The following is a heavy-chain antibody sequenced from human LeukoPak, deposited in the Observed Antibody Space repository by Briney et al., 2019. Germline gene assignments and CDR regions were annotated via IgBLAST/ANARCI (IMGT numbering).Heavy chain of an antibody. Sequence: GGSLRLSCAASGFTLSSNYMSWVRQAPGKGLEWVSVIYSGGSTSYAGSVRGRFTISRDNSKNTLYLQMNSPRAEDTAVYYCARGNPYSSSWRYYFDYWGQGTLVTVSS. J-gene: IGHJ4*02. CDR1: GFTLSSNY. V-gene: IGHV3-66*01. CDR3: ARGNPYSSSWRYYFDY. D-gene: IGHD6-13*01. CDR2: IYSGGST.